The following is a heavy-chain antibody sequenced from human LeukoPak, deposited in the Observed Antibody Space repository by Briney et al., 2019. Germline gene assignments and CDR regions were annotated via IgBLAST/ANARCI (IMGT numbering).Heavy chain of an antibody. J-gene: IGHJ4*02. CDR2: ISHSGMT. Sequence: TSETLSLTCTVSGYSITSGFFWGWIRQPPGQGLEWIGSISHSGMTYHNPSLKSRVTMSVDTSNNQFSLELSSVTAADTAVYYCTRRISSGSYSDYWGQGSLVTVSS. V-gene: IGHV4-38-2*02. CDR1: GYSITSGFF. D-gene: IGHD1-26*01. CDR3: TRRISSGSYSDY.